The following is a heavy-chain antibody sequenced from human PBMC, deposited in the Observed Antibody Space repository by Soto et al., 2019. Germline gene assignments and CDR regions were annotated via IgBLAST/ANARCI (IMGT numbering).Heavy chain of an antibody. Sequence: PSETLSLTCTVSGGSISIGGYYWSWIRQHPGKGLEWIGYISYRGSAYYSPSLKSRVTISVDTSKNQFSLKVNSVTAADTAVYYCARRMQNYYTMGVWGQGTTVTVSS. V-gene: IGHV4-31*03. D-gene: IGHD2-15*01. CDR2: ISYRGSA. CDR3: ARRMQNYYTMGV. J-gene: IGHJ6*02. CDR1: GGSISIGGYY.